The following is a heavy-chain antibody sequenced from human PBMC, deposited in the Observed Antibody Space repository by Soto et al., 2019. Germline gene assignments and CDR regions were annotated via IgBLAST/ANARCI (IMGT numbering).Heavy chain of an antibody. CDR3: AKDSCSGGSCYLNFDY. D-gene: IGHD2-15*01. CDR2: ISYDGSNK. Sequence: VQLVESGGGVVQPGRSLRLSCAASGFTFSSYGMHWVRQAPGKGLEWVAVISYDGSNKYYADSVKGRFTISRDNSKNTLYLQMNSLRAEDTAVYYCAKDSCSGGSCYLNFDYWGQGTLVTVSS. J-gene: IGHJ4*02. CDR1: GFTFSSYG. V-gene: IGHV3-30*18.